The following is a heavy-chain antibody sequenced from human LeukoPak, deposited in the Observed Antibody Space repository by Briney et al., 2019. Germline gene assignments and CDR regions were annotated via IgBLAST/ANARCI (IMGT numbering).Heavy chain of an antibody. CDR3: ARFVWSTGYYLEY. V-gene: IGHV3-48*01. CDR2: ISSSSSTI. J-gene: IGHJ4*02. CDR1: GFTFSSYS. D-gene: IGHD3-22*01. Sequence: GGSLRLSCAASGFTFSSYSMNWVRQAPGKGLEWVSYISSSSSTIYYADSVKGRFTISRDNAKNSLYLQMNSLRAEDTAVYYCARFVWSTGYYLEYWGQGTLVTVSS.